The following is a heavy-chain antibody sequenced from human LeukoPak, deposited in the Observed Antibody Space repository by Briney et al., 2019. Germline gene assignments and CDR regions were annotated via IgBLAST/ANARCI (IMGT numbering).Heavy chain of an antibody. CDR2: IYYRGRT. V-gene: IGHV4-39*01. J-gene: IGHJ5*02. CDR3: ARHGVGVGELSWFDP. Sequence: GSLRLSCAASGFTASSSYMSWVRQPPGKGLEGIGSIYYRGRTYYNPSLKSQVTISVDTSKNQFSLKLSSVTAADTAVYYCARHGVGVGELSWFDPWGQGTLVTVSS. CDR1: GFTASSSY. D-gene: IGHD3-10*01.